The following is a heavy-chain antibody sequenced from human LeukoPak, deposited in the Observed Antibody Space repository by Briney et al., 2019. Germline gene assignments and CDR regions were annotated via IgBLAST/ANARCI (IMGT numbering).Heavy chain of an antibody. CDR3: ARGIGSTTVTTLEYYFDY. V-gene: IGHV1-8*01. J-gene: IGHJ4*02. CDR1: AYTFTSYD. Sequence: GASVKVSCKPSAYTFTSYDINRVRQAPGQDLEWMGWMNPNSGNTVYAQKFLGRVTMTRNTSIRTAYMELSSLRSEDTAVYYCARGIGSTTVTTLEYYFDYWGQGTLVTVSS. CDR2: MNPNSGNT. D-gene: IGHD4-17*01.